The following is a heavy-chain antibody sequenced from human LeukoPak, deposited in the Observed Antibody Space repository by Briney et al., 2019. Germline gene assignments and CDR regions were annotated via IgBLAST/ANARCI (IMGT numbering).Heavy chain of an antibody. D-gene: IGHD2-2*01. J-gene: IGHJ6*02. V-gene: IGHV3-7*01. CDR2: IKQDGSEK. CDR3: ARKIVGYCSSTSCSYYYYYGMDV. Sequence: GGXXRLSCAASGFTFSSYWMSWVRQAPGKGLEWVANIKQDGSEKYYVDSVKGRFTISRDNAKNSLYLQMNSLRAEDTAVYYCARKIVGYCSSTSCSYYYYYGMDVWGQGTTVTVSS. CDR1: GFTFSSYW.